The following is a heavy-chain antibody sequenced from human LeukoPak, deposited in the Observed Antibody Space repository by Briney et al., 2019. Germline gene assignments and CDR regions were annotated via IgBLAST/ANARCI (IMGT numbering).Heavy chain of an antibody. Sequence: SEALSDTRTFTLGSRSNDHYYWGWNHLPPRHWPGRIGCIYDSGITYYNPSLTSRVTISVDTSKTQFSLKLSSVTAADTAVYYCARAVMVAVAGGRSDYWGQGTLVTVSS. J-gene: IGHJ4*02. D-gene: IGHD6-19*01. CDR1: LGSRSNDHYY. CDR3: ARAVMVAVAGGRSDY. CDR2: IYDSGIT. V-gene: IGHV4-39*07.